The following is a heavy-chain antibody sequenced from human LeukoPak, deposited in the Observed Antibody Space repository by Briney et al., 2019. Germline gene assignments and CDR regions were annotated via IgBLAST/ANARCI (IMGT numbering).Heavy chain of an antibody. Sequence: PGGSLRLSCAASGFTFSSYAMSWVRQAPGKGLEWVLAISGSGGSTYYADSVKGRFTISRDNSKNTLYLQMNSLRAEDTAVYYCHIKRFGELFLDYWGQGTLVTVSS. V-gene: IGHV3-23*01. D-gene: IGHD3-10*01. CDR3: HIKRFGELFLDY. CDR2: ISGSGGST. J-gene: IGHJ4*02. CDR1: GFTFSSYA.